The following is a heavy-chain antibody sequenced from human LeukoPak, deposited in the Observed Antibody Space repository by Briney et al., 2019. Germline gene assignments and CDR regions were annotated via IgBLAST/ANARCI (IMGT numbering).Heavy chain of an antibody. D-gene: IGHD3-16*01. CDR3: ARTEGAFDY. CDR2: IYYSGST. J-gene: IGHJ4*02. CDR1: GGSISSSSYY. V-gene: IGHV4-39*01. Sequence: SETLSLTCTVSGGSISSSSYYWGWIRQPRGKGLEWIGSIYYSGSTYYNPSLKSRVTISVDTSKNQFSLKLSSVTAADTAVYYCARTEGAFDYWGQGTLVTVSS.